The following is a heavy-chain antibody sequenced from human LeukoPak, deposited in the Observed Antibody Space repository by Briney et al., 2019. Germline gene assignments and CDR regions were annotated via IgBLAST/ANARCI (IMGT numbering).Heavy chain of an antibody. J-gene: IGHJ4*02. D-gene: IGHD3-10*01. CDR1: GGSISSGDYY. V-gene: IGHV4-31*03. Sequence: SDTLSLTCTVSGGSISSGDYYWSSIRQHPGKGLEWIGYIYYSGSTYYNPSLKSRVTISLDTSKNQFSLKLSSVTAADTAVYYCARDQEDSGTDYWGQGTLVTVSS. CDR3: ARDQEDSGTDY. CDR2: IYYSGST.